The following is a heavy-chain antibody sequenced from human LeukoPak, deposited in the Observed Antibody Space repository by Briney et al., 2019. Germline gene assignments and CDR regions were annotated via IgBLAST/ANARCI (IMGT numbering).Heavy chain of an antibody. D-gene: IGHD4-17*01. V-gene: IGHV3-33*01. CDR2: IWYDGSNK. CDR1: SFTFSSYG. J-gene: IGHJ4*02. CDR3: ARNYDYADYVTNNYFDY. Sequence: GRSLRLSCAASSFTFSSYGMHCVRQAPGKGLEWVAVIWYDGSNKYYADSVKGRFTISRDNSKNTLYLQMNSLRAEDTAVYYCARNYDYADYVTNNYFDYWGQGTLVTVSS.